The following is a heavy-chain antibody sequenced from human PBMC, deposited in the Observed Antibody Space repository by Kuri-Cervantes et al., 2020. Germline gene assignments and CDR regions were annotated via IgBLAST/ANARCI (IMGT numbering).Heavy chain of an antibody. J-gene: IGHJ4*02. D-gene: IGHD5-12*01. Sequence: GGSLRLSCAASGFTFSSYAMHWVRQAPGKGLEWVANIKPDGSDKYYVDSVKGRFTISRDNAKNSLYLQMNSLRVEDTAVYYCARGAGHNGYDLLDYWGQGSLVTVSS. CDR1: GFTFSSYA. V-gene: IGHV3-7*01. CDR2: IKPDGSDK. CDR3: ARGAGHNGYDLLDY.